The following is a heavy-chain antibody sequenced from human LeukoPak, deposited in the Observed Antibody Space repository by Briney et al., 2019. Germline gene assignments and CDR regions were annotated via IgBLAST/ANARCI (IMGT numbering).Heavy chain of an antibody. CDR2: ISSSSSYI. CDR1: GFSFSSYS. CDR3: ARDFYDSSGYQPHFDL. D-gene: IGHD3-22*01. V-gene: IGHV3-21*01. J-gene: IGHJ2*01. Sequence: PGGSLRLSCAASGFSFSSYSMNWVRQAPVKGLEWVSSISSSSSYIYYADSVKGRFTISRDNAKNSLYLQMNSLRAEDTAVYYCARDFYDSSGYQPHFDLWGRGTLVTVSS.